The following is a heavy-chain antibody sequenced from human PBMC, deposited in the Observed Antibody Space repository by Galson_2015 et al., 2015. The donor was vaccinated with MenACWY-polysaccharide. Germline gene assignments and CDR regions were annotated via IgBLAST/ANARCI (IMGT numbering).Heavy chain of an antibody. CDR2: IKQDGSEK. V-gene: IGHV3-7*01. Sequence: SLRLSCAASGFTFGSYWMSWVRQAPGKGLEWVANIKQDGSEKYYVDSVKGRFTISRDNAKNSLYLQMNSLRAEDTAVYYCARVWGSGSYYKGVDYWGQGTLVTVSS. CDR3: ARVWGSGSYYKGVDY. D-gene: IGHD3-10*01. J-gene: IGHJ4*02. CDR1: GFTFGSYW.